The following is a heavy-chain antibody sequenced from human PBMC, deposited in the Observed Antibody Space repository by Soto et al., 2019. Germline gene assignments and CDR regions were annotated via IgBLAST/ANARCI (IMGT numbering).Heavy chain of an antibody. D-gene: IGHD3-10*01. CDR1: GFTFISYA. J-gene: IGHJ2*01. CDR3: ARKVPGSTTRPDYWYFDL. Sequence: EVQLLESGGGLVQPGGSLRLSCAASGFTFISYAMNWVRQAPGKGLQWVAASSGGGDATFYADSVKGRFTISRDNSRNTVMLQMNSLGADDTAVYYCARKVPGSTTRPDYWYFDLWGRGTLVTVSS. CDR2: SSGGGDAT. V-gene: IGHV3-23*01.